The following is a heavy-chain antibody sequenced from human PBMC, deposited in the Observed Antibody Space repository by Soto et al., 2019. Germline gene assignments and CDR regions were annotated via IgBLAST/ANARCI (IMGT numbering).Heavy chain of an antibody. CDR1: GGSISSRDSY. V-gene: IGHV4-39*01. CDR3: ARGFGRSHFDY. Sequence: SETLSLTCTVSGGSISSRDSYWGWIRQPPGKGLEWIGCFHYSGGTYYNPSLKIRVTISVDTSKNQLALRVTSVTAADTALYYCARGFGRSHFDYWGQGTLVTVS. J-gene: IGHJ4*02. D-gene: IGHD3-16*01. CDR2: FHYSGGT.